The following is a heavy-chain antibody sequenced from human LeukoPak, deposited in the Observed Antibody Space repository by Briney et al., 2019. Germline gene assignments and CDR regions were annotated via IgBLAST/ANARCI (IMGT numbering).Heavy chain of an antibody. D-gene: IGHD4-23*01. CDR2: IYYSGST. J-gene: IGHJ4*02. V-gene: IGHV4-39*01. CDR1: GXSIXXXSXX. CDR3: ARGPGTTVVTRFNY. Sequence: PSETLSLTCTVSGXSIXXXSXXWXXXRXPXXKGXXXXGSIYYSGSTYYNSSLKSRVTISVDTSKNQFSLKLSSVTAADTAVYYCARGPGTTVVTRFNYWGQGTLVTVSS.